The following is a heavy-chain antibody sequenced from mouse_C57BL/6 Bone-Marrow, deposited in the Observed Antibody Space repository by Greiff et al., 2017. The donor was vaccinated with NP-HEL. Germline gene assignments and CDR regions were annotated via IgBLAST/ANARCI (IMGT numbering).Heavy chain of an antibody. V-gene: IGHV5-12*01. CDR3: ARDYGFDY. Sequence: EVQRVESGGGLVQPGGSLKLSCAASGFTFSDYYMYWVRQTPEKRLEWVAYISNGGGSTYYPDTVKGRFTISRDNAKNTLYLQMSLLKSEDTAMYYCARDYGFDYWGQGTTLTVSS. J-gene: IGHJ2*01. CDR1: GFTFSDYY. D-gene: IGHD1-1*01. CDR2: ISNGGGST.